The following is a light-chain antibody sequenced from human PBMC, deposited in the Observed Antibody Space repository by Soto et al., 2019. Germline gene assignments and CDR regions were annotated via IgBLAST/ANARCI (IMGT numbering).Light chain of an antibody. V-gene: IGKV4-1*01. CDR3: HQYYTTPQT. CDR1: QSVLDNSTNKSY. J-gene: IGKJ2*01. Sequence: VLTQSPSSLAVFLGERATVNCRSSQSVLDNSTNKSYLAWYQKKPGHPPKLLVPWASVREVGVPDRFSGGGSGTDFTLTISSLQAEDVAVYYCHQYYTTPQTFGQGTQLEIK. CDR2: WAS.